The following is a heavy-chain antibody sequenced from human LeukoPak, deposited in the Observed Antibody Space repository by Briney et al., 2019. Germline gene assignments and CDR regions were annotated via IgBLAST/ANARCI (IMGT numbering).Heavy chain of an antibody. D-gene: IGHD3-9*01. CDR2: ISGSGGST. Sequence: GGSLRLSCAASGFTFSSYAMSWVRQAPGKGLEWVSAISGSGGSTYYADSVKGRFTISRDNSKNTLYLQMNSLRAEDTAVYYRASTLRYFDWLLWDYWGQGTLVTVSS. CDR1: GFTFSSYA. J-gene: IGHJ4*02. V-gene: IGHV3-23*01. CDR3: ASTLRYFDWLLWDY.